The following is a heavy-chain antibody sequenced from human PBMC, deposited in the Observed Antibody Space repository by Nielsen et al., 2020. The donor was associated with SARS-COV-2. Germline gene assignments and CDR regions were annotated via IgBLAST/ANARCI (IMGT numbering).Heavy chain of an antibody. J-gene: IGHJ4*02. CDR1: GFTFSSYG. CDR2: ISYDGSNK. CDR3: AKTDFWSGYGY. D-gene: IGHD3-3*01. V-gene: IGHV3-30*18. Sequence: GESLKISCAASGFTFSSYGMHWVRQAPGKWLEWVAVISYDGSNKYYADSVKGRFTISRDNSKNTLYLQMNSLRAEDTAVYYCAKTDFWSGYGYWGQGTLVTVSS.